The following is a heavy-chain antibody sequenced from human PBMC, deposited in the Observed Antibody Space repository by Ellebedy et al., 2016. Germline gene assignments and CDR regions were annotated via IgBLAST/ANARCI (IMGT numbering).Heavy chain of an antibody. CDR2: INSDGSST. D-gene: IGHD2-15*01. CDR1: GFTFSSYW. J-gene: IGHJ6*02. CDR3: ARVGYCSGGSCSFGYYGMDV. Sequence: GESLKISCEASGFTFSSYWMHWVRQAPGKGLVWVSRINSDGSSTSYADSVKGRFTISRDNSKNTLYLQMNSLRDEDTAVYYCARVGYCSGGSCSFGYYGMDVWGQGTTVTVAS. V-gene: IGHV3-74*01.